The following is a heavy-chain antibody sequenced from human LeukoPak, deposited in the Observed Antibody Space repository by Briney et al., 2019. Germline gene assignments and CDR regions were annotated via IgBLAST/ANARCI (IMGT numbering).Heavy chain of an antibody. CDR1: GGTFSSYA. D-gene: IGHD1-1*01. CDR3: ARVAHDYYFDY. CDR2: VIPIFGTA. J-gene: IGHJ4*02. Sequence: SVKVSCKASGGTFSSYAISWVRQAPGQGLEWMGGVIPIFGTANYAQKFRGRVTITADESTSTAYMELSSLRSEDTAVYYCARVAHDYYFDYWAREPSSPSPQ. V-gene: IGHV1-69*01.